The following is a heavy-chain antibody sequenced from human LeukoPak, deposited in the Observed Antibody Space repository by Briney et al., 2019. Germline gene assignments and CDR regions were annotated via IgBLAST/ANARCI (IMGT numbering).Heavy chain of an antibody. D-gene: IGHD6-19*01. Sequence: SGGSLRLSCTASGFTFSSYWMSWVRQAPGKGLEWVANIKQDGSEKYYVDSVKGRFTISRDNAKNSLYLQMNSLRAEDTAVYYCARDVQWLADYFDYWGQGTLVTVSS. CDR3: ARDVQWLADYFDY. V-gene: IGHV3-7*01. J-gene: IGHJ4*02. CDR1: GFTFSSYW. CDR2: IKQDGSEK.